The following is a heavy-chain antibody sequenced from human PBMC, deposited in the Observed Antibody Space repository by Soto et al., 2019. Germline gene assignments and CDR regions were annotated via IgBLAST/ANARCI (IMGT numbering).Heavy chain of an antibody. Sequence: LRLSCAASGFTFSNAWMSWVRQAPGKGLEWVGRIKSKTDGGTTDYAAPVKGRFTISRDDSKNTLYLQMNSLKTEDTAVYYCTTAFGYCSSTSCYYYYGMDVWGQGTTVTVSS. V-gene: IGHV3-15*01. CDR2: IKSKTDGGTT. D-gene: IGHD2-2*01. CDR1: GFTFSNAW. CDR3: TTAFGYCSSTSCYYYYGMDV. J-gene: IGHJ6*02.